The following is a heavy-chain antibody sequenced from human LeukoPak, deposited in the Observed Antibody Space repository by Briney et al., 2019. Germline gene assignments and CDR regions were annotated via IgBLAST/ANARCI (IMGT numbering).Heavy chain of an antibody. Sequence: KPGGSLRLSCKTSGFTFSSYSMNWVRQAPGKGLEWVSSISSSSTYIYYAESVKGRFTISRDNAKNALYLQMNSLRAEDTAVYYCAKLINYDYVWGSELGLDYWGQGTLVTVSS. CDR2: ISSSSTYI. CDR1: GFTFSSYS. V-gene: IGHV3-21*01. J-gene: IGHJ4*02. CDR3: AKLINYDYVWGSELGLDY. D-gene: IGHD3-16*01.